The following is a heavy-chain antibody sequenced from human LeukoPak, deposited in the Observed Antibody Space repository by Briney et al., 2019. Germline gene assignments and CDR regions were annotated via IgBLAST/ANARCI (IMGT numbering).Heavy chain of an antibody. D-gene: IGHD2-21*02. V-gene: IGHV4-39*01. J-gene: IGHJ4*02. Sequence: PSETLSLTCTVSGGSINSSSYYWGWIRQPPGKGLEWIGSIYYSGSTYYNPSLKSRVTISVDTSKDQFSLKVSSVTAADTAVYYCARRVVVVTAAPNDYWGQGTLVTVSS. CDR2: IYYSGST. CDR3: ARRVVVVTAAPNDY. CDR1: GGSINSSSYY.